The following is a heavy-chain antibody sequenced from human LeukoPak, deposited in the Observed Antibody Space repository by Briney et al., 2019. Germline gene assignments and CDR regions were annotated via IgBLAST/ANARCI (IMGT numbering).Heavy chain of an antibody. CDR2: IYLSDSDT. D-gene: IGHD1-20*01. CDR1: GYSFTNYW. V-gene: IGHV5-51*01. Sequence: GESLKISCKGSGYSFTNYWIAWVRQMPGKGLEWLGIIYLSDSDTRYSPSFQGQVTISADKSISTAYLQWSSLKASDTAMYYCARPLTGTTEVAFDIWGQGTMVTVSS. CDR3: ARPLTGTTEVAFDI. J-gene: IGHJ3*02.